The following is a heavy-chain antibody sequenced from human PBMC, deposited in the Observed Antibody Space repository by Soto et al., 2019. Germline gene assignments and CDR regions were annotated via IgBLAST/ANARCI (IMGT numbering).Heavy chain of an antibody. CDR1: GYIFTTYG. Sequence: QVHLVQSGAEVKKPGASVKVSCKGSGYIFTTYGITWVRQAPGQGLEWTGWISAHNGNTHYAQKPQGRVTVTRDTSTSTAYMELRNLRSDDTAVYYCARGRYGDYWGQGALVTVSS. CDR3: ARGRYGDY. V-gene: IGHV1-18*01. CDR2: ISAHNGNT. J-gene: IGHJ4*02. D-gene: IGHD1-1*01.